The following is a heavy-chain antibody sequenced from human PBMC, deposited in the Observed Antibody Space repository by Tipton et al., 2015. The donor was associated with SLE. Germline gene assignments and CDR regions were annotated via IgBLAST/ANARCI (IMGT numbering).Heavy chain of an antibody. V-gene: IGHV4-4*08. J-gene: IGHJ3*02. CDR3: ARRADAFEI. CDR2: MFTSGST. Sequence: TLSLTCTVSGGSISSYYWSWIRQPPRKGLEWIGYMFTSGSTNYNPTLKSRVTIFVDTSKNQFSLKRSYFTAADTAVNYCARRADAFEIWGQGTMVTVSS. CDR1: GGSISSYY.